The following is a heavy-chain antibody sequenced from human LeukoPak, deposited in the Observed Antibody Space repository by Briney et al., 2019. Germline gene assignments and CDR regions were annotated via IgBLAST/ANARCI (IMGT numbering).Heavy chain of an antibody. V-gene: IGHV1-18*01. CDR2: ISAYNGNT. J-gene: IGHJ4*02. Sequence: ASVKVSCKASGYTFTSYGISWVRQAPGQGLEWMGWISAYNGNTNYAQKLQGRVTMTTDTSTSTAYMELRSLRSDETAVYYCARDSGGYYYDSSGFNPFDYWGQGTLVTVSS. CDR3: ARDSGGYYYDSSGFNPFDY. CDR1: GYTFTSYG. D-gene: IGHD3-22*01.